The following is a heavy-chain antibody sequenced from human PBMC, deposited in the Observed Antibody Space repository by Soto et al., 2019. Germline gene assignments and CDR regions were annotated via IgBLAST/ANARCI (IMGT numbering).Heavy chain of an antibody. V-gene: IGHV4-34*01. Sequence: PSETLSLTCAVYGGSFSGYYWSWIRQPPGKGLEWIGEINHSGSTNYNPSLKSRVTISVDTSKNQFSLKLSSVTAADTAVYYCARGRIQLWLMVANYYYGMDVWGQGTMVTVSS. CDR1: GGSFSGYY. D-gene: IGHD5-18*01. CDR3: ARGRIQLWLMVANYYYGMDV. CDR2: INHSGST. J-gene: IGHJ6*02.